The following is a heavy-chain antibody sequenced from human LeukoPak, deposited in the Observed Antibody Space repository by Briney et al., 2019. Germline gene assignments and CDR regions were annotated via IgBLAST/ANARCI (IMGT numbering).Heavy chain of an antibody. CDR3: ARPHAN. CDR1: GDSITSSAYY. CDR2: IYNSGYN. V-gene: IGHV4-39*01. J-gene: IGHJ4*02. Sequence: SETLSLTCTVSGDSITSSAYYWGWIRQPPGKGLEWIGSIYNSGYNYYNPSLKSRVTISVDTSKNQFSLKLSSVTAADTAVYYCARPHANWGQGILVTVSS.